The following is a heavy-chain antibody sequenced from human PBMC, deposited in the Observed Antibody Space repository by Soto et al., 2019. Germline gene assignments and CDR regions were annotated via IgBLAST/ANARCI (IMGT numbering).Heavy chain of an antibody. CDR2: ISSSSSYT. Sequence: QVQLVEAGGGLVKPGGSLRLSCAASAFTFSDYYMSWIRQAPGKGLEWVSYISSSSSYTNYADSVKGRFTISRDNSKDSLYLQMNSLRAEVTAVYYCARLSTVTTGAFGIRGQGTMLTDS. CDR1: AFTFSDYY. CDR3: ARLSTVTTGAFGI. J-gene: IGHJ3*02. D-gene: IGHD4-17*01. V-gene: IGHV3-11*06.